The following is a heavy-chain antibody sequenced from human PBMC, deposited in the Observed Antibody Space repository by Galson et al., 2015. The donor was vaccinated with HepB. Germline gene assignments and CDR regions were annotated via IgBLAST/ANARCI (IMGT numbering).Heavy chain of an antibody. J-gene: IGHJ3*02. CDR3: ARDAESDHAFDI. Sequence: TLSLTCTVSGGSISSGSYYWSWIRQPAGKGLEWIGRIYTSGSTNYNPSLKSRVTMSVDTSKNQFSLKLSSVTAADTAVYYCARDAESDHAFDIWGQGTMVTVSS. V-gene: IGHV4-61*02. CDR2: IYTSGST. CDR1: GGSISSGSYY. D-gene: IGHD3-10*01.